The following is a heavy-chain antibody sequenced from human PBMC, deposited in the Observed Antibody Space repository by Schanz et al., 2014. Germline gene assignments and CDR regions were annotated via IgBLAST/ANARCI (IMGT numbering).Heavy chain of an antibody. D-gene: IGHD3-10*01. CDR3: ARGSPENMIRGELDY. V-gene: IGHV1-46*03. CDR2: INPIGGST. Sequence: QVHLVQSGAEVHKPGASLKISCKASGYTFTNFFLHWVRQAPGQGLEWMGIINPIGGSTTYAQKCRGAVTLTTDTSTDTAYLELTSLRSEDTAVYYGARGSPENMIRGELDYWGQGTLVTVSS. J-gene: IGHJ4*02. CDR1: GYTFTNFF.